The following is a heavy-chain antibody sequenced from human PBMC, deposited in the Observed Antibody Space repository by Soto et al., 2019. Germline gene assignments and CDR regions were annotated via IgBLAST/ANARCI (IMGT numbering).Heavy chain of an antibody. CDR1: GFTFSSYG. Sequence: SLRLSCAASGFTFSSYGMHWVRQAPGKGLEWVAVISYDGSNKYYADSVKGRFTISRDNSKNTLYLQMNSLRAEDTAVYYCARDYYGSGSYYNKLAGYYYYYGMAVWGQGTTVTVSS. CDR3: ARDYYGSGSYYNKLAGYYYYYGMAV. D-gene: IGHD3-10*01. CDR2: ISYDGSNK. V-gene: IGHV3-30*03. J-gene: IGHJ6*02.